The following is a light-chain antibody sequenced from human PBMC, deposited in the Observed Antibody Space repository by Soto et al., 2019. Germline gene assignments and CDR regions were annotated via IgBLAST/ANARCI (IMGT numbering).Light chain of an antibody. CDR2: GVS. V-gene: IGKV1-39*01. J-gene: IGKJ1*01. CDR1: QNIKTF. Sequence: DIQMTQSPSSLSASVGDRVTITCRASQNIKTFLNWFQQKPGKAPKVLIYGVSNLHSGVPSRFSGSESGTDFTLTISSLQPEDFASYYCQQTYSTPWTFGQGTRVDIK. CDR3: QQTYSTPWT.